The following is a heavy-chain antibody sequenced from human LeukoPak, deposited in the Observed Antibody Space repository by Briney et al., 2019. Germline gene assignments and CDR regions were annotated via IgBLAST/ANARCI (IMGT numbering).Heavy chain of an antibody. CDR2: ISHTGST. V-gene: IGHV4-34*01. CDR3: ARGKFETVRGFLYHYYGMDV. D-gene: IGHD3-10*01. CDR1: GGSFSGYY. Sequence: PSETLSLTCAVYGGSFSGYYWSWIPHPPGKGLEWIGEISHTGSTNYNPSPKSRVTISIDTSKNQFSLKLHSVTVADTALFYCARGKFETVRGFLYHYYGMDVWGQGTTVTVSS. J-gene: IGHJ6*02.